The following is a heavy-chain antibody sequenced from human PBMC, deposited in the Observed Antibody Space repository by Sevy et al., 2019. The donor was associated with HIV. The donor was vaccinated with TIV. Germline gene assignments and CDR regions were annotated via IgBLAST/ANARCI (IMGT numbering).Heavy chain of an antibody. CDR3: ARERETYYDTSGYPYLLEAGFDY. V-gene: IGHV3-48*02. CDR1: GFPFNYYA. J-gene: IGHJ4*02. CDR2: INSDSDTM. Sequence: GGSLRLSCVASGFPFNYYAMNWVRQAPGKGLEWILYINSDSDTMYYGDSVKGRFTISRDNAKNSLYLQMNSLRDEDTAVYYCARERETYYDTSGYPYLLEAGFDYWGQGTLVTVSS. D-gene: IGHD3-22*01.